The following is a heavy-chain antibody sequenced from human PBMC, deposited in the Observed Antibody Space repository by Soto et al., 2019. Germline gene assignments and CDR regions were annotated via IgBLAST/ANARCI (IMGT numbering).Heavy chain of an antibody. J-gene: IGHJ4*02. CDR1: GFSFSHYW. D-gene: IGHD3-10*01. CDR2: ISPDGRTT. CDR3: ADSWLPTSY. Sequence: GGSLRLSCAASGFSFSHYWVHWVRQAPGKGLVWVSRISPDGRTTTYADSVKGRFTISRDNAMSPLYQQMNGRTVVGGGVDDCADSWLPTSYWGPGTLVTVSS. V-gene: IGHV3-74*01.